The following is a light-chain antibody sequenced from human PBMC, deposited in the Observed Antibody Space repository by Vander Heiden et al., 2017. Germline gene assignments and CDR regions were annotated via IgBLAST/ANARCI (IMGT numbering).Light chain of an antibody. CDR3: QQYGSSPPYT. Sequence: EIVLTQSPGTLSLSQGERATPSCRASQSVSGSYLAWYQQKYGQAPRLLIYGASSRPAGIPDRFSGSGSGTDFTLTISRLDPEDFGVYYCQQYGSSPPYTFGQGTKLEIK. CDR2: GAS. V-gene: IGKV3-20*01. CDR1: QSVSGSY. J-gene: IGKJ2*01.